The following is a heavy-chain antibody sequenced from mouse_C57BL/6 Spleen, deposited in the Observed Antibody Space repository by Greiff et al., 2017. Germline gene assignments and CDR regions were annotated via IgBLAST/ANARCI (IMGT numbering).Heavy chain of an antibody. D-gene: IGHD1-1*02. V-gene: IGHV1-63*01. Sequence: QVQLQQSGAELVRPGTSVKMSCKASGYTFTNYWIGWAKQRPGHGLEWIGDIYPGGGYTNYNEKFKGKATLTADKSSSTAYMQISSLTSEDTAIYYCARGDGVIDAFYAMGYWGQGAALTVSS. CDR3: ARGDGVIDAFYAMGY. J-gene: IGHJ4*01. CDR1: GYTFTNYW. CDR2: IYPGGGYT.